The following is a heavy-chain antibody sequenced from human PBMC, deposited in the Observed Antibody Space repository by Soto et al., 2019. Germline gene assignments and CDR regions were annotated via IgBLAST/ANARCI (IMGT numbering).Heavy chain of an antibody. J-gene: IGHJ4*02. D-gene: IGHD1-1*01. CDR3: ATDWRHNFDY. Sequence: QVQLVESGGGVVQPGRSLRLSCAASGFTFSHYAMHWVRQAPGKGLEWVALMSYDGSNEYYADSVKGRFTISRDNSKKTLYLQMISLRAEETAVYYFATDWRHNFDYWGQGTLVTFS. V-gene: IGHV3-30*03. CDR1: GFTFSHYA. CDR2: MSYDGSNE.